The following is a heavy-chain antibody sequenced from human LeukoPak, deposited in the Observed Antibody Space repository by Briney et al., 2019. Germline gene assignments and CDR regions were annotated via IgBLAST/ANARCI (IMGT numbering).Heavy chain of an antibody. CDR3: ARSHDHLWGNYPDY. Sequence: GSLRLSCAAPGFTVSSNYMSWVRQPPGKGLEWIGEIHHDGRINYNPSLKSRVTLSVDKSKNQFSLRLNSVTAADTAMYYCARSHDHLWGNYPDYWGQGTLVTVSS. J-gene: IGHJ4*02. V-gene: IGHV4-4*02. D-gene: IGHD3-16*02. CDR1: GFTVSSNY. CDR2: IHHDGRI.